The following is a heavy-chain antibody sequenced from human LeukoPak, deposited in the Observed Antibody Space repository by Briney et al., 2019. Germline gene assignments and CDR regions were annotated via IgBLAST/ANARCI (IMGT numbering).Heavy chain of an antibody. Sequence: PSETLSLTCTVSGGSISSYYWGWIRQPPGKGLEWIGSIYYSGSTYYNPSLKSRVTISVDTSKNQFSLKLSSVTAADTAVYYCARFYDSSGYYYEGYDAFDIWGQGTMVTVSS. J-gene: IGHJ3*02. CDR2: IYYSGST. D-gene: IGHD3-22*01. CDR1: GGSISSYY. CDR3: ARFYDSSGYYYEGYDAFDI. V-gene: IGHV4-39*07.